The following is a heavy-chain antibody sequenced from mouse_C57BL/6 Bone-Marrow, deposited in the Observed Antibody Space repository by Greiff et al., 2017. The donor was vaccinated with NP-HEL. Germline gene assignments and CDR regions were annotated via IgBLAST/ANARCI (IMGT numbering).Heavy chain of an antibody. CDR2: IYPGDGDT. V-gene: IGHV1-82*01. Sequence: QVQLQQSGPELVKPGASVKISCKASGYAFSSSWMNWVKQRPGKGLEWIGRIYPGDGDTNYNGKFKGKATLTADKSSSTAYMQLSSLTSEDSAVYFCAREYTTVVAKWYFDVWGTGTTVTVSS. J-gene: IGHJ1*03. CDR3: AREYTTVVAKWYFDV. D-gene: IGHD1-1*01. CDR1: GYAFSSSW.